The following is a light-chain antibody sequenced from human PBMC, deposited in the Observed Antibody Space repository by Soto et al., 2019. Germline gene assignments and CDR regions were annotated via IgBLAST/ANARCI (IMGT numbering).Light chain of an antibody. V-gene: IGKV3D-20*01. Sequence: DIVLTQSPATLSLSPGERATLSCGASQSVSSSRLAWYQQKPALAPRLLIYDASSRATGIPDRFSGSGSGTDFTLTISRLEPEDFAVYYCQQYGSSPPTFGQGTKVEIK. J-gene: IGKJ1*01. CDR1: QSVSSSR. CDR3: QQYGSSPPT. CDR2: DAS.